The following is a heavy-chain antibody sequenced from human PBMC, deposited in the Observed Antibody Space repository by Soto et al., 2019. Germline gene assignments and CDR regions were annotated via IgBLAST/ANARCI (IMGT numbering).Heavy chain of an antibody. V-gene: IGHV2-5*02. Sequence: QITLKESGPTLVKPTQTLTLTCTLSGFSLSTSGVGVGWIRQPPGKALEWLALIYWDDDKRYSPSLKSRLTITKDTSKNQVVLTMTNMDPLDTATYYCAHRGAWNHFDSWGQGTQVTVSS. CDR3: AHRGAWNHFDS. D-gene: IGHD1-1*01. CDR1: GFSLSTSGVG. CDR2: IYWDDDK. J-gene: IGHJ4*02.